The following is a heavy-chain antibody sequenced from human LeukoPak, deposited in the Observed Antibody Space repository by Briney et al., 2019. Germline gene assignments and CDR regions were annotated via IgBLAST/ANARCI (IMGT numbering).Heavy chain of an antibody. V-gene: IGHV3-23*01. D-gene: IGHD3-22*01. Sequence: PGGSLRLSCAASGFTFNNYAMSWVRQAPGKGLEWVSAISNTGGTTYYADSVKGRFTISRDDSKNTLYLQMNSLRAEDTAVYYCAKDRGRYYDSSGYYWGYYFDSWGQGILVTVST. J-gene: IGHJ4*02. CDR2: ISNTGGTT. CDR3: AKDRGRYYDSSGYYWGYYFDS. CDR1: GFTFNNYA.